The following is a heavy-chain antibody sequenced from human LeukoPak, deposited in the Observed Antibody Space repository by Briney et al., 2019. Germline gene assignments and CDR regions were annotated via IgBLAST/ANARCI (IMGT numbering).Heavy chain of an antibody. CDR2: IYNDGRT. D-gene: IGHD3-22*01. Sequence: PSETLSLTCTVSGGSISTSNYYWGWIRQPPGKGLEWVSLIYNDGRTYYADSVKGRCTISRDNLKNVLYLQMNSLKVEDTALYYCARGLFLSGYLDAFDIWGQGTVVTVSS. J-gene: IGHJ3*02. CDR3: ARGLFLSGYLDAFDI. CDR1: GGSISTSNYY. V-gene: IGHV3-53*01.